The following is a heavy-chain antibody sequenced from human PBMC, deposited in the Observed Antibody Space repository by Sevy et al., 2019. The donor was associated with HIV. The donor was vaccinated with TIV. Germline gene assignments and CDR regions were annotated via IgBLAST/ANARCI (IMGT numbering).Heavy chain of an antibody. D-gene: IGHD1-26*01. CDR2: ISWSSGNI. V-gene: IGHV3-9*01. CDR1: GFTFDDYT. CDR3: VKDRSGSYSFDY. J-gene: IGHJ4*02. Sequence: GGSLRLSCAASGFTFDDYTMNWVRQAPGKGLEWVSGISWSSGNIAYADSVEGRFTISKDNAKNSLYLQMNSLRVEDTALYYCVKDRSGSYSFDYWGQGTLVTVSS.